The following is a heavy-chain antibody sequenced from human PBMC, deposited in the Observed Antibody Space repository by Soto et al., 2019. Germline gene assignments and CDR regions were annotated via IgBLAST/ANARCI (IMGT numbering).Heavy chain of an antibody. V-gene: IGHV1-2*04. CDR2: INPNSGGT. Sequence: GASVKVSCKASGYTFTGYYMHWVRQAPGQGLEWMGWINPNSGGTNYAQKFQGWVTMTRDTSISTAYMELSRLRSDDTAVYYCARAFMGYCSSTSCLEDYYYMDVWGKGTTVTVSS. CDR1: GYTFTGYY. D-gene: IGHD2-2*01. CDR3: ARAFMGYCSSTSCLEDYYYMDV. J-gene: IGHJ6*03.